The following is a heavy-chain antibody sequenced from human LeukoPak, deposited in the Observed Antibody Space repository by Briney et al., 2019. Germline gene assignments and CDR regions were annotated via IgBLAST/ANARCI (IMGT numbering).Heavy chain of an antibody. V-gene: IGHV3-30*02. CDR2: IRYDGSNK. CDR1: GFTFSSYG. D-gene: IGHD1-26*01. CDR3: AKAGNLGGSSYHNYYSYMDV. J-gene: IGHJ6*03. Sequence: GGSLRLSCAASGFTFSSYGMHWVRQAPGKGLEWVAFIRYDGSNKYYADSVKGRFTISRDNSKNTLYLQVNSLRAEDTAVYYCAKAGNLGGSSYHNYYSYMDVWGKGTTVTISS.